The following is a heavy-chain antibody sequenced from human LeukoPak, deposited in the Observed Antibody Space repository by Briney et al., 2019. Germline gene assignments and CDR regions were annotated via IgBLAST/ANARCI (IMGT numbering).Heavy chain of an antibody. Sequence: SETLSLTCTVSGGSISSSSYYWGWIRQPPGKGLEWIGSIYYSGSTYYNPSLKSRVTISVDTSKNQFSLKLSSVTAADTAVYYCAAQSPAKGYYYYMDVWGKGTTVTDSS. CDR1: GGSISSSSYY. J-gene: IGHJ6*03. CDR3: AAQSPAKGYYYYMDV. CDR2: IYYSGST. V-gene: IGHV4-39*01.